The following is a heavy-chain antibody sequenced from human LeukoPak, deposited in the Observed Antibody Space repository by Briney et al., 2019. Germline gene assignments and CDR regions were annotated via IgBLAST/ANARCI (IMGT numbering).Heavy chain of an antibody. CDR2: IRYDGSNK. D-gene: IGHD2-15*01. CDR1: GFTFSSYG. Sequence: PGGSLRLSCAASGFTFSSYGIHWVRQAPGKGLEWVTFIRYDGSNKYYADSVKGRFTISRDNSKNTVYLQMNSLRGEDTAVYYCARATGGYCSGGSCYEDYWGQGTLVTVSS. CDR3: ARATGGYCSGGSCYEDY. V-gene: IGHV3-30*02. J-gene: IGHJ4*02.